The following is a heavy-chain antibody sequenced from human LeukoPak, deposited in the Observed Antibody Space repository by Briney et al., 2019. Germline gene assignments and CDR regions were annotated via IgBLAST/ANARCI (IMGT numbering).Heavy chain of an antibody. V-gene: IGHV4-31*03. CDR1: GGSISSGGYY. D-gene: IGHD2-2*01. CDR2: IYYSGST. CDR3: ARVDVGYCSSTSCYGIDY. Sequence: SETLSLTCTVSGGSISSGGYYWSWIRQHPGKGLEWIGYIYYSGSTYYSPSLKSRVTISVDTSKNQFSLKLSSVTAADTAVYYCARVDVGYCSSTSCYGIDYWGQGTLVTVSS. J-gene: IGHJ4*02.